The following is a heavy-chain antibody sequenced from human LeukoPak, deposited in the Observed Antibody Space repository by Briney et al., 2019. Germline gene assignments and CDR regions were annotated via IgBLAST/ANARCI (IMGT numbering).Heavy chain of an antibody. CDR2: ISDDGNTK. J-gene: IGHJ4*02. D-gene: IGHD3-16*01. V-gene: IGHV3-30-3*01. CDR3: ARGGETASTKWSMIDY. Sequence: SGTSLRLSCSASGFTFNTHTMHWVSQAPGKGLEWVAVISDDGNTKFYADSVKGRFTISRDNSRNALYLQLSSLRAEDTAVFFCARGGETASTKWSMIDYWGQGTLVTV. CDR1: GFTFNTHT.